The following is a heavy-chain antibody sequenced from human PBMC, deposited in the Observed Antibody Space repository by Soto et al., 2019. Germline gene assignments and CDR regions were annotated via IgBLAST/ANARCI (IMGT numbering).Heavy chain of an antibody. CDR3: EYCIAATAGAFDY. V-gene: IGHV4-31*02. J-gene: IGHJ3*01. CDR2: IYYSGTT. CDR1: GGSISSDSFY. Sequence: SETLSLTCTVSGGSISSDSFYWSWNRQHQGKGLEWVGNIYYSGTTYYNPSIKSRVTISVNTSKNQFSLKLSPVTAADTAVYYCEYCIAATAGAFDYWGQGTMVTVSS. D-gene: IGHD6-25*01.